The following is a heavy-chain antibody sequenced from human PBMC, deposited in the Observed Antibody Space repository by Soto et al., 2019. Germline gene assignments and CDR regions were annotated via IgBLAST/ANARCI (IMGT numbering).Heavy chain of an antibody. J-gene: IGHJ6*02. V-gene: IGHV4-31*03. D-gene: IGHD3-10*01. CDR2: IYYSGST. CDR1: GGSISSGGYY. CDR3: ARDRGGLVRGDHGMDV. Sequence: QVQLQESGPGLVKPSQTLSLTCTVSGGSISSGGYYWSWIRQHPGKGLEWIGYIYYSGSTYYNPSLKRRVTISVDTSKNQFSLKLSSVTAADTAVYYCARDRGGLVRGDHGMDVWGQGTTVTVSS.